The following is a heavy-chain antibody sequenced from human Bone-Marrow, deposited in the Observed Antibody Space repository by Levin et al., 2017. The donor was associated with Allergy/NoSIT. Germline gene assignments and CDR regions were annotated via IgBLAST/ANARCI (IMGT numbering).Heavy chain of an antibody. CDR1: GFSFTSYW. Sequence: GESLKISCQASGFSFTSYWIGWVRQMPGKGLEWIGIIYPADSDTRYTPSFQGQVTISADNSITTAYLQWRGLKASDTAVYYCARTVTTHFYYGVDVWGQGTTVTV. J-gene: IGHJ6*02. V-gene: IGHV5-51*01. CDR2: IYPADSDT. D-gene: IGHD4-17*01. CDR3: ARTVTTHFYYGVDV.